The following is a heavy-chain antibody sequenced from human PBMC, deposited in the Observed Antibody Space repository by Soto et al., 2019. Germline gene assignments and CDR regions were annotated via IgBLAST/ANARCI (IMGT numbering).Heavy chain of an antibody. D-gene: IGHD6-13*01. CDR3: ARARATIAAAAIFDC. V-gene: IGHV4-4*02. Sequence: QVQLPESGPGLVKPSGTLSLTCAVSGGSISTSNWWSWVRQPPGKGLEWIGEVYRTGITNYNPSLESRLTISVDKSKNQSSLKLTSVTAADTAVYYCARARATIAAAAIFDCWRQGTLVTVSS. J-gene: IGHJ4*02. CDR2: VYRTGIT. CDR1: GGSISTSNW.